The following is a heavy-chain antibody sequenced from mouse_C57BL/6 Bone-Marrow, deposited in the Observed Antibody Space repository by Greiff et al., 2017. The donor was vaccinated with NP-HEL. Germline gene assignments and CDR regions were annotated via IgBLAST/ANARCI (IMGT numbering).Heavy chain of an antibody. Sequence: EVQLVESEGGLVQPGSSMKLSCTASGFTFSDYYMAWVRQVPEKGLEWVANINPDGSCTYYQDSLKSRFIISRDNAKNILYLQMSSLKSEDTATYYCAREGGLRRRTYAMDYWGQGTSVTVSS. J-gene: IGHJ4*01. CDR1: GFTFSDYY. CDR3: AREGGLRRRTYAMDY. V-gene: IGHV5-16*01. D-gene: IGHD2-4*01. CDR2: INPDGSCT.